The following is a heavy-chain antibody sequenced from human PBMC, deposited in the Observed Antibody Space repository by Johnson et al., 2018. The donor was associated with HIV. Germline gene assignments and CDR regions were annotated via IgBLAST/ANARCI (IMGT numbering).Heavy chain of an antibody. CDR2: IYSGGST. D-gene: IGHD2-15*01. V-gene: IGHV3-66*01. J-gene: IGHJ3*02. CDR1: GFTVSSNY. Sequence: VHLVESGGGLVQPGGSLRLSCAASGFTVSSNYMSWVRQAPGKGLEWVSVIYSGGSTYYADSVKGRFTISRDNSKNTLYLQMNSLRAEDTAVYYCARESGGSHYVYAFDIWGQGTMVTVSS. CDR3: ARESGGSHYVYAFDI.